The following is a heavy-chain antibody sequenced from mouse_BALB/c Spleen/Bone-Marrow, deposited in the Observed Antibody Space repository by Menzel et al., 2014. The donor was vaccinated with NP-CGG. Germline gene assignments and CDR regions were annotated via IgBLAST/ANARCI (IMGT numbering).Heavy chain of an antibody. CDR3: AREVRDDYAMDY. CDR1: GYTFTDYA. CDR2: ISTYYGDA. V-gene: IGHV1S137*01. J-gene: IGHJ4*01. D-gene: IGHD2-14*01. Sequence: VQLQQSGAELVRPGVSVKISCKGSGYTFTDYAMHWVKQSHAKSLEWIGVISTYYGDASYNQKFKGKATMTVDKSSSTAYMELARLTSEDSAIYYCAREVRDDYAMDYWSQGTSVTVSS.